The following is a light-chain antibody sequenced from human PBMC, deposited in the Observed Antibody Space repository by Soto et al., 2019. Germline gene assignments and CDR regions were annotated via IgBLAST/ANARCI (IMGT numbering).Light chain of an antibody. CDR1: QSISSY. V-gene: IGKV1-39*01. J-gene: IGKJ1*01. CDR2: AAS. Sequence: DIQMTQSPSSLSASVGDRVTITCRASQSISSYLNWYQQKPGKAPKLLIYAASSLQSGVPSRFSGSGSGTDFTLTISSLQPEDFATYYCQQSYSIPWTFGQGTKVHIK. CDR3: QQSYSIPWT.